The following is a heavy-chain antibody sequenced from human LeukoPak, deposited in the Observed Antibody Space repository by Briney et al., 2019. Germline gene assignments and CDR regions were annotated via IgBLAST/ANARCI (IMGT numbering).Heavy chain of an antibody. V-gene: IGHV1-8*03. J-gene: IGHJ5*02. CDR1: GYTFTSYD. D-gene: IGHD3-22*01. Sequence: ASVKVSCKASGYTFTSYDINWVRQATGQGLEWMGWMNPNSGNTGYAQKFQGRVTITRNTSLSTAYMELSSLRSEDTAVYYCARGAYYDSSGSNWFDPWGQGTLVTVSS. CDR3: ARGAYYDSSGSNWFDP. CDR2: MNPNSGNT.